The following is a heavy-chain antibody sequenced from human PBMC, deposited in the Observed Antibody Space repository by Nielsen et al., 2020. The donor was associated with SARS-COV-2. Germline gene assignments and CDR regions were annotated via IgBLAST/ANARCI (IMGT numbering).Heavy chain of an antibody. J-gene: IGHJ3*01. V-gene: IGHV1-69*04. CDR2: IIPTLGVA. CDR1: GGTFSSYA. Sequence: SVKVSCKASGGTFSSYAIIWVRQAPGQGLEWMGRIIPTLGVANYAQNFQGRVTITADKSTSTAYMELSSLRSEDTAVYYCATRTNAVVLLIPTLGYAFDVWGQGTMVTVSS. D-gene: IGHD2/OR15-2a*01. CDR3: ATRTNAVVLLIPTLGYAFDV.